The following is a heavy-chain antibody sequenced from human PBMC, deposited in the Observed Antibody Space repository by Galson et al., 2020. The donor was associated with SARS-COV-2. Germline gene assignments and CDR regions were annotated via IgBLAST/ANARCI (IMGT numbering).Heavy chain of an antibody. J-gene: IGHJ6*02. CDR1: GFIFEDYA. D-gene: IGHD3-3*01. CDR2: IGGNSDTI. CDR3: AKDRAIVDASVAYHYYGMDV. Sequence: SLKISCAASGFIFEDYAFHWVRQTPGQGLEWVACIGGNSDTIAYADSVKGRFTISRDNAKNSLYLQMNSLRAEDTALYYWAKDRAIVDASVAYHYYGMDVWGHGTMVTVSS. V-gene: IGHV3-9*01.